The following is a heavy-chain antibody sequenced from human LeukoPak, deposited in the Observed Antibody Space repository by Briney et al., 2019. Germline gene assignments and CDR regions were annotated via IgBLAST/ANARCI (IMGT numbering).Heavy chain of an antibody. D-gene: IGHD5-12*01. J-gene: IGHJ4*02. CDR2: IIGSSGDT. V-gene: IGHV3-23*01. CDR3: AKGAYDYIEMGYFDY. CDR1: GFSFSNFA. Sequence: GASLRLSCAASGFSFSNFAMSWVRQAPGKGLEWVSLIIGSSGDTFYADSVKGRFTISRDNSKNRLYLQMNSLRAEDTALYYCAKGAYDYIEMGYFDYWGQGTLVTVSS.